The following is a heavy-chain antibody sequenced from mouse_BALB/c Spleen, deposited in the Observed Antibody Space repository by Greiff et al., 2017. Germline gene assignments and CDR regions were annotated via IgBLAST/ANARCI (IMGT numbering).Heavy chain of an antibody. V-gene: IGHV5-6*01. CDR1: GFTFSSYG. CDR3: ASLFCKGRYFDV. CDR2: ISSGGSYT. Sequence: EVQVVESGGDLVKPGGSLKLSCAASGFTFSSYGMSWVRQTPDKRLEWVATISSGGSYTYYPDSVKGRFTISRDNAKNTLYLQMSSLKSEDTAMYYCASLFCKGRYFDVWGAGTTVTVSS. D-gene: IGHD1-1*01. J-gene: IGHJ1*01.